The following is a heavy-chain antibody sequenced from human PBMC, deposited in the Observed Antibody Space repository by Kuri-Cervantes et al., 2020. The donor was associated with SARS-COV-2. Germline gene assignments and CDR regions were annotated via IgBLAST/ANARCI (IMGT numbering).Heavy chain of an antibody. D-gene: IGHD1-26*01. CDR3: AKDEGAGSGSYGDAFDI. CDR2: FCGSGGST. J-gene: IGHJ3*02. Sequence: GGSLRLSCAASEFTFRSYAMSWVRQAPGKGLEWVSSFCGSGGSTYYADSVKGRFIISRDNSKNTLYLQMNSLRAEDTAVYYCAKDEGAGSGSYGDAFDIWGQGTMVTVSS. V-gene: IGHV3-23*01. CDR1: EFTFRSYA.